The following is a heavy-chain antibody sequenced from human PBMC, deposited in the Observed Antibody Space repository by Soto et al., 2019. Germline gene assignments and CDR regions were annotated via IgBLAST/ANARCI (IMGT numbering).Heavy chain of an antibody. Sequence: PSETLSLTCTVSGDSIISSDFYWGWVRQPPGKGREWIGSIFYLGSSYYNPSLRSRVTMSVDTSKNQFSLRLRSVTAADTAFYFCARHSLALRKNNCLDPWGQGIMVTVP. CDR3: ARHSLALRKNNCLDP. CDR2: IFYLGSS. V-gene: IGHV4-39*01. CDR1: GDSIISSDFY. D-gene: IGHD3-3*02. J-gene: IGHJ5*02.